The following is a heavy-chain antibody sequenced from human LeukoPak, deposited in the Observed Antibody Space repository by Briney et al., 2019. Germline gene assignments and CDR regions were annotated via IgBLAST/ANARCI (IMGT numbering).Heavy chain of an antibody. J-gene: IGHJ4*02. V-gene: IGHV3-33*06. D-gene: IGHD3-10*01. CDR2: IWYDGSNK. Sequence: GGSLRLSCAASGFTFSSYWMSWVRQAPGKGLEWVAVIWYDGSNKYYADSVKGRFTISRDNSKNTLYLQMNSLRAEDTAVYYCAKSGGGPIDYWGQGTLVTVSS. CDR1: GFTFSSYW. CDR3: AKSGGGPIDY.